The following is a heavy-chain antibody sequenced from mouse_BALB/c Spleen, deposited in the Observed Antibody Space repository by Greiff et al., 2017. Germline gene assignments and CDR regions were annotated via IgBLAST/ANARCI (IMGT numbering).Heavy chain of an antibody. Sequence: VQLQQSGAELAKPGASVKMSCKASGYTLTSYWMHWVKQRPGQGLEWIGYINPSTGYTEYNQKFKDKATLTADKSSSTAYMQLSSLTSEDSAVYYCASRDYYFDYWGQGTTLTVSS. CDR3: ASRDYYFDY. V-gene: IGHV1-7*01. CDR2: INPSTGYT. J-gene: IGHJ2*01. D-gene: IGHD3-3*01. CDR1: GYTLTSYW.